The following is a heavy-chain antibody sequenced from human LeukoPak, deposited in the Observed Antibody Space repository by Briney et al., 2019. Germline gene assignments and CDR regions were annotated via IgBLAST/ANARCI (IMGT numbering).Heavy chain of an antibody. CDR3: ARDHLGGNNDALDI. CDR2: IYTSGST. J-gene: IGHJ3*02. CDR1: GGSISSGSYY. D-gene: IGHD4-23*01. Sequence: SETLSLTCTVSGGSISSGSYYWSWIRQPAGKGLEWIGRIYTSGSTNYNPSLKSRVTISVDTSKNQFSLKLSSVTAADTAVYYCARDHLGGNNDALDIWGQGTMVTVSS. V-gene: IGHV4-61*02.